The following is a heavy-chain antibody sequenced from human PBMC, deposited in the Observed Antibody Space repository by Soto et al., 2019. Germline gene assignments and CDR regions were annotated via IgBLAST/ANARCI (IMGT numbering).Heavy chain of an antibody. CDR2: ISSSSSYI. CDR1: GFTFSSYS. V-gene: IGHV3-21*01. J-gene: IGHJ6*02. D-gene: IGHD3-10*01. CDR3: ARDLKVRGVIKVLPYYYGMDV. Sequence: EVQLVESGGGLVKPGGSLRLSCAASGFTFSSYSMNWVRQAPGKGLEWVSSISSSSSYIYYADSVKGRFTISRDNAKNSLYLQMNSLRAEDTAVYYCARDLKVRGVIKVLPYYYGMDVWGQGTTVTVSS.